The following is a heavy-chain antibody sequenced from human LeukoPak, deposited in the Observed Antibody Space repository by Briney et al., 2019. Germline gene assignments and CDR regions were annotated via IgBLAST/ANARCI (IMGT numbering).Heavy chain of an antibody. V-gene: IGHV4-4*02. J-gene: IGHJ4*02. CDR3: ARGYGSGSYNNFNH. Sequence: SGTLSLTCAVSGGSISGTNWWSWVRQPPGKGLEWIGEIYHDGGTNFNPSLKSRVTISVDKSKNQFSLNLNSVTAADTAVYYCARGYGSGSYNNFNHWGQGILVTVSS. CDR1: GGSISGTNW. CDR2: IYHDGGT. D-gene: IGHD3-10*01.